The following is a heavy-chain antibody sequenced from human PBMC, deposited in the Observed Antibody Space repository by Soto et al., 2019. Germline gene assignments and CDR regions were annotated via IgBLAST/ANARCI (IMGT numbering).Heavy chain of an antibody. J-gene: IGHJ6*02. CDR1: GFTFSSYA. CDR3: AKVVVIIKRKDYGMDV. CDR2: ISGSGGST. V-gene: IGHV3-23*01. Sequence: HPGGSLRLSCAASGFTFSSYAMSWVRQAPGKGLEWVSAISGSGGSTYYADSVKGRFTISRDNSKNTLYLQMNSLRAEDTAVYYCAKVVVIIKRKDYGMDVWGQGTTVTV. D-gene: IGHD3-22*01.